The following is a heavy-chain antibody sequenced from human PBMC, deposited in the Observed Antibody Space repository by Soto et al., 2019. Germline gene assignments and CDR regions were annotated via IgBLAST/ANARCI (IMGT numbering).Heavy chain of an antibody. CDR3: ARVPDYYDSSGYYSFDP. V-gene: IGHV4-59*01. D-gene: IGHD3-22*01. CDR1: GGSISSYY. CDR2: IYYSGST. J-gene: IGHJ5*02. Sequence: TSETLCLTCTFSGGSISSYYWSWIRQPPGKGLEWIGYIYYSGSTNYNPSLKSRVTISVDTSKNQFSLKLSSVTAADTAVYYCARVPDYYDSSGYYSFDPWGQGTLVTVSS.